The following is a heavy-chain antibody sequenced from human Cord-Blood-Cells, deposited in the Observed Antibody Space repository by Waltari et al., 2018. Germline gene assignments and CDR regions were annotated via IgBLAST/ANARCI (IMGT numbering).Heavy chain of an antibody. V-gene: IGHV4-39*07. D-gene: IGHD6-13*01. Sequence: QLQLQESGPGLVKPSATLSLTCTVSGGSISSSSYYWGWLRQPPGKGLEWIGCIYYSGSTSYNPSLKSRVTISVDTSKNHFSLKLSSVTAADTAVYYCARPGRAAGTDFDYWGQGTLVTVSS. CDR2: IYYSGST. CDR1: GGSISSSSYY. CDR3: ARPGRAAGTDFDY. J-gene: IGHJ4*02.